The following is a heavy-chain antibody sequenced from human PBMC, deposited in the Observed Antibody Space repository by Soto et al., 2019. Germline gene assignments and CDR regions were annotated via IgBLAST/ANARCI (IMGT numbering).Heavy chain of an antibody. D-gene: IGHD2-8*02. J-gene: IGHJ4*02. CDR1: GGSISSGGYS. CDR3: ARDKITGLFDY. V-gene: IGHV4-30-2*01. Sequence: TLSLTCAVSGGSISSGGYSWSWIRQPPGKGLEWIGYIYHSGSTYYNPSLKSRVTISVDRSKNQFSLKLTSVTAADTAVYYCARDKITGLFDYWGQGTLVTVSS. CDR2: IYHSGST.